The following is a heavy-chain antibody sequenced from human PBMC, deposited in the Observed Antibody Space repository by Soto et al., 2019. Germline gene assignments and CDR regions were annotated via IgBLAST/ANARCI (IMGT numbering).Heavy chain of an antibody. J-gene: IGHJ6*03. CDR3: AKDPYVRNYYYYYYMDV. D-gene: IGHD3-10*02. CDR1: GFTFDDYA. Sequence: EVQLVESGGGLVQPGRSLRLSCAASGFTFDDYAMHWVRQAPGKGLEWVSGISWNSGSIGYADSVKGRFTISRDNAKNSLYLQMNSLRAEDTALYYCAKDPYVRNYYYYYYMDVWGKGTTVTVSS. V-gene: IGHV3-9*01. CDR2: ISWNSGSI.